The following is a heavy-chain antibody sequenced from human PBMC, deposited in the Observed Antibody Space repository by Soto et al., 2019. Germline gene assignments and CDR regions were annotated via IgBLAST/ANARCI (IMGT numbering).Heavy chain of an antibody. CDR1: GFSFSTSI. CDR2: ISSTSSNI. D-gene: IGHD2-2*01. V-gene: IGHV3-21*02. Sequence: EVLLVESGGGLVKPGGSLRLSCVASGFSFSTSIMHWVRQAPGKGLEWIATISSTSSNIYYVGSVKGRFSISRDNPKNSLFLQMNTLRADDIAVYYCARGIASTSLVTFDVWGQGTMVTVS. CDR3: ARGIASTSLVTFDV. J-gene: IGHJ3*01.